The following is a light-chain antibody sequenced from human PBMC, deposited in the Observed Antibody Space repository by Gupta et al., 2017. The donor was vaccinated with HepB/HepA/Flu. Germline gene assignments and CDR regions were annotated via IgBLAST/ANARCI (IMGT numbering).Light chain of an antibody. V-gene: IGKV3-20*01. J-gene: IGKJ1*01. CDR2: GAS. Sequence: EIVLTQSPGTLSLSPGERATLSCRASQSVSSSYLAWYQQKPGQAPRLLIYGASSRATGIPDRFSGSGSGTDFTLTISSLEPEDFAVYYCQQYLTFGQGTKVEIK. CDR3: QQYLT. CDR1: QSVSSSY.